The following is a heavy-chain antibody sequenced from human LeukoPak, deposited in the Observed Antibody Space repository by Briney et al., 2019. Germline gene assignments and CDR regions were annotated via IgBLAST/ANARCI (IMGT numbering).Heavy chain of an antibody. J-gene: IGHJ4*02. CDR2: ISAYNGNT. Sequence: ASVKVSCKAPGYTFTGYYMHWVRQAPGQGLEWMGWISAYNGNTNYAQKLQGRVTMTTDTSTSTAYMELRSLRSDDTAVYYCARGILWFGEFLDYWGQGTLVTVSS. D-gene: IGHD3-10*01. V-gene: IGHV1-18*04. CDR1: GYTFTGYY. CDR3: ARGILWFGEFLDY.